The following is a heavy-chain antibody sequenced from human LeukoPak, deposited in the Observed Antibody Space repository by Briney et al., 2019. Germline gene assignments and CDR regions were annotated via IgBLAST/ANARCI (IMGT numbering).Heavy chain of an antibody. Sequence: ASVKVSCKASGYTFTSYGISWVRQAPGQGLEWMGWISAYNGNTNYAQKLQGRVTMTTDTSTSTAYMELRSLRSDNTAVYYCARGLDGSGSWPNYYYYYGMDVWGKGITVTVSS. D-gene: IGHD3-10*01. CDR3: ARGLDGSGSWPNYYYYYGMDV. V-gene: IGHV1-18*04. CDR1: GYTFTSYG. J-gene: IGHJ6*04. CDR2: ISAYNGNT.